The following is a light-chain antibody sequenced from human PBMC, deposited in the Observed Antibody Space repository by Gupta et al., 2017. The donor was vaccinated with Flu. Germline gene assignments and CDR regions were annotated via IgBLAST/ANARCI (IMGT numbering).Light chain of an antibody. V-gene: IGLV2-8*01. CDR2: EVS. Sequence: QSALTQPPSASGSPGQSVTISCTGTSSDVGGYNYVSWYQQHPGKAPKLMIYEVSKRPSGVPDRFSGSKSGNTASLTVSGLQAEDDADYYCSSYAGRVWVFGGGTKLTVL. CDR3: SSYAGRVWV. CDR1: SSDVGGYNY. J-gene: IGLJ3*02.